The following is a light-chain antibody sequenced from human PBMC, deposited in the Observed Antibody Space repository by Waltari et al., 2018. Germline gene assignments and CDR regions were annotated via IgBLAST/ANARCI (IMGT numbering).Light chain of an antibody. CDR3: SSYADNRRVA. J-gene: IGLJ2*01. CDR1: SSDVGGYDF. CDR2: EVS. Sequence: QSALTQPPSAPGSPGQSVTISCTGTSSDVGGYDFVSWYQQPPGKAPKLMFYEVSERPSGVPDRFSGSKSGNTASLTVSGLQAEDEADYYCSSYADNRRVAFGGGTKLTVL. V-gene: IGLV2-8*01.